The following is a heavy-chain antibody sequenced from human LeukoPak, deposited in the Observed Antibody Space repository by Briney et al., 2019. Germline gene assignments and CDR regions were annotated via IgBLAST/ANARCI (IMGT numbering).Heavy chain of an antibody. D-gene: IGHD3-22*01. V-gene: IGHV3-21*01. CDR3: ASEGDYYDSSGFGGLY. Sequence: GGYLRLSCAASGFTFSSYRMNWVRQAAGKGREWVSAISSSSSYRYYADSVKGRFTISRDNAKNSLYLQMNSLRAEDTAVYYCASEGDYYDSSGFGGLYWGQGTMVTVSS. CDR2: ISSSSSYR. CDR1: GFTFSSYR. J-gene: IGHJ3*01.